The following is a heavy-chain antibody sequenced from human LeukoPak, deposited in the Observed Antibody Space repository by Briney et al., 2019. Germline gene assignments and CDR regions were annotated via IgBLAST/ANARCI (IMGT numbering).Heavy chain of an antibody. Sequence: GGSLRLSCAASGFTFSSYAMTWVHQSPGKGLEWISSISGSGGNTYSADSVKGRCTISRDNSKKTLYLQMNSLRAEDTAVYYCAKGMSATSGYLELEYWGQGTLVTVSS. V-gene: IGHV3-23*01. CDR2: ISGSGGNT. D-gene: IGHD3-22*01. J-gene: IGHJ4*02. CDR3: AKGMSATSGYLELEY. CDR1: GFTFSSYA.